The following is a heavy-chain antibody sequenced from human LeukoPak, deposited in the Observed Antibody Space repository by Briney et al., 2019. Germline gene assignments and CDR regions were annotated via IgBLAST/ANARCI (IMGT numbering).Heavy chain of an antibody. Sequence: GGSLRLSCAASGFTFSSYAMSWVRQAPGKGLEWISAITGSGGNTYYADSVKGRFTIPRDNSKNTLYLQMNSLRGEDTAVYYCAKDRSRGDGSSWYPRFDPWGQGTLVTVSS. J-gene: IGHJ5*02. V-gene: IGHV3-23*01. CDR2: ITGSGGNT. D-gene: IGHD6-13*01. CDR3: AKDRSRGDGSSWYPRFDP. CDR1: GFTFSSYA.